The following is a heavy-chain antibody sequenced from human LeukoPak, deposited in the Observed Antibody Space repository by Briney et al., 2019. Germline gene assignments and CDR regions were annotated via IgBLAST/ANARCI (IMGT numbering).Heavy chain of an antibody. J-gene: IGHJ5*02. D-gene: IGHD6-13*01. CDR2: IYYSGST. CDR1: GGSISSYY. Sequence: PSETLSLTCTVSGGSISSYYWSWIRQPPGKGLEWIGYIYYSGSTNYNPSLKRRVTISVDTSKNQFSLKLSSVTAADTAVYYCARAPWKQLSTGYNWFDPWGQGTLVTVSS. V-gene: IGHV4-59*01. CDR3: ARAPWKQLSTGYNWFDP.